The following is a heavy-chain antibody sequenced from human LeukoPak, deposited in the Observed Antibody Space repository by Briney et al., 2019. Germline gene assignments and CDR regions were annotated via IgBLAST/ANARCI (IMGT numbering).Heavy chain of an antibody. CDR2: IIPILGIA. Sequence: GASVKVSCKASGYTFTSFGISWVRQAPGQGLEWMGRIIPILGIANYAQKFQGRVTITADKSTSTAYMELSSLRSEDTAMYYCARDRPQEGWRRKRREEGAFDIWGQGTMVTVSS. V-gene: IGHV1-69*04. CDR3: ARDRPQEGWRRKRREEGAFDI. D-gene: IGHD2-21*02. CDR1: GYTFTSFG. J-gene: IGHJ3*02.